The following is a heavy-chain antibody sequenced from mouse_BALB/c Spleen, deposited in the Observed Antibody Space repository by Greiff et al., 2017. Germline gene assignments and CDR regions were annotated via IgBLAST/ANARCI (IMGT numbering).Heavy chain of an antibody. CDR2: ISSGSSTI. J-gene: IGHJ4*01. D-gene: IGHD2-4*01. CDR3: ARLGDYDGAMDY. V-gene: IGHV5-17*02. Sequence: VKLVESGGGLVQPGGSRKLSCAASGFTFSSFGMHWVRQAPEKGLEWVAYISSGSSTIYYADTVKGRFTISRDNPKNTLFLQMTSLRSEDTAMYYCARLGDYDGAMDYWGQGTSVTVSS. CDR1: GFTFSSFG.